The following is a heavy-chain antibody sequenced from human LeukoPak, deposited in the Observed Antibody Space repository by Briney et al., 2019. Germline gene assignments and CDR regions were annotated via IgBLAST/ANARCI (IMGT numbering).Heavy chain of an antibody. Sequence: ASVKVSCKASGYTFTSYGISWVRQAPGQGLEWMGWISAHNGNTNYAQKLQGRVTMTTDTSTSTAYMELRSLRSDDTAVYYCARDQDILTGPPTFDYWGQGTLVTVSS. J-gene: IGHJ4*02. CDR3: ARDQDILTGPPTFDY. V-gene: IGHV1-18*01. CDR2: ISAHNGNT. CDR1: GYTFTSYG. D-gene: IGHD3-9*01.